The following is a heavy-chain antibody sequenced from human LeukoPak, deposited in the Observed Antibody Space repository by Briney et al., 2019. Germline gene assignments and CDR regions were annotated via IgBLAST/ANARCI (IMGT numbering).Heavy chain of an antibody. V-gene: IGHV3-33*06. D-gene: IGHD6-6*01. J-gene: IGHJ5*02. CDR3: AKDQAAREGSNWFDP. CDR2: IWYDGSNK. CDR1: GFTFSSYG. Sequence: GGSLRLSCAASGFTFSSYGMHWVRQAPGKGLEWVAVIWYDGSNKYYADSVKGRFTISRDNSKNTRYLQMNSLRAEDTAVYYCAKDQAAREGSNWFDPWGQGTLVTVS.